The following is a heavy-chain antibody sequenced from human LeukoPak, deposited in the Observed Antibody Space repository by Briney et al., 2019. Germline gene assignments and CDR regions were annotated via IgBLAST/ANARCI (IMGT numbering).Heavy chain of an antibody. V-gene: IGHV3-23*01. Sequence: GGSLRLSCAASGFTFTNYAMSWVRQAPGKGLEWVSTISESGGSTNYADSVKGRFTISRDNSENTLYLQMNSLRAEDTALYYCAKGWSYFLDNWGQGTLVTVSS. CDR3: AKGWSYFLDN. CDR1: GFTFTNYA. J-gene: IGHJ4*02. D-gene: IGHD6-13*01. CDR2: ISESGGST.